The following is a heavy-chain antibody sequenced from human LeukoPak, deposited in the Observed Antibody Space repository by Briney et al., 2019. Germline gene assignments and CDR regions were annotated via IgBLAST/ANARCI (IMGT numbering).Heavy chain of an antibody. CDR1: GFTFSSYA. Sequence: GGSLRLSCAASGFTFSSYAMSCVREAPGKGLEYVSSISKSSALKYYAESVRGGFTISRDNAENSLYLDMNNLGAEDTAVYFCVRGDNRDQWGQGTLVTVSS. CDR3: VRGDNRDQ. J-gene: IGHJ4*02. CDR2: ISKSSALK. D-gene: IGHD2-2*01. V-gene: IGHV3-21*01.